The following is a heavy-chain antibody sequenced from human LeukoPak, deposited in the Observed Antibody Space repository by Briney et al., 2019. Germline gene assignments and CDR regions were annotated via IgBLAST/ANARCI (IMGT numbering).Heavy chain of an antibody. CDR1: GGTFSSYA. Sequence: SVKVSCKASGGTFSSYAISWVRQAPGQGLEWMGRIIPIFGTANYAQKFQGRVTITTDESTSTAYMQLSSLRSEDTAVYYCASAFWSSDAFVIWGQGTMVTVSS. D-gene: IGHD2-8*02. CDR2: IIPIFGTA. J-gene: IGHJ3*02. V-gene: IGHV1-69*05. CDR3: ASAFWSSDAFVI.